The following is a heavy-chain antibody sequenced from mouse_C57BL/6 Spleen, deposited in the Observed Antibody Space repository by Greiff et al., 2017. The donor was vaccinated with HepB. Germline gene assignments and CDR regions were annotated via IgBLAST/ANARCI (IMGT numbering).Heavy chain of an antibody. Sequence: QVQLQQPGAELVMPGASVKLSCKASGYTFTSYWMHWVKQRPGQGLEWIGEIDPSDSYTNYNQKFKGKSTLTVDKSSSTAYMQLSSLTSEDSAVYYCAMRYDYEDYAMDYWGQGTSVTVSS. CDR1: GYTFTSYW. CDR2: IDPSDSYT. CDR3: AMRYDYEDYAMDY. D-gene: IGHD2-4*01. J-gene: IGHJ4*01. V-gene: IGHV1-69*01.